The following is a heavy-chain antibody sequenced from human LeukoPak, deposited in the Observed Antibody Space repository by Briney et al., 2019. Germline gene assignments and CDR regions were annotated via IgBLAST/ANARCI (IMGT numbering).Heavy chain of an antibody. Sequence: GGSLRLSCAASGFTFSNYWMHWFRQAPGKGLVWVSRINYDGSTNYADSVKGRFTISRDNARNTLYMQMNSLRAEDTAVYYCAGGQGWHFDLWGRGTLITVSS. CDR2: INYDGST. D-gene: IGHD2-15*01. J-gene: IGHJ2*01. CDR1: GFTFSNYW. CDR3: AGGQGWHFDL. V-gene: IGHV3-74*01.